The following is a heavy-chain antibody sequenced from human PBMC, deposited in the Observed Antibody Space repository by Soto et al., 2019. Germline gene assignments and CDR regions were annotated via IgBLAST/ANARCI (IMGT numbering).Heavy chain of an antibody. CDR1: RGSISSGTNY. J-gene: IGHJ4*02. CDR3: ARREAGWYFDS. Sequence: SETLSLTCTVSRGSISSGTNYWAWIRQPPGKGLEWIANIYYSGSTFYNPSLKSRVTISLDTSKNQFSLKLRSVTAADTAVYYCARREAGWYFDSWGQGTLVTVSS. D-gene: IGHD6-25*01. CDR2: IYYSGST. V-gene: IGHV4-39*01.